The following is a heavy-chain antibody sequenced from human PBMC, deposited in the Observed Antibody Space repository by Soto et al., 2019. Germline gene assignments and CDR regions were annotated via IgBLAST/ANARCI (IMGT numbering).Heavy chain of an antibody. CDR3: TTVDHGKFDY. J-gene: IGHJ4*02. Sequence: EVQLVESGGGLVKPGGSLRLSCAASGFTFSNAWMNWVRQAPGKGLEWVGRIKRKTDGATTDYAAPVKGRFSISRDDSKNTLYLQMNSLKTEDTAVYYCTTVDHGKFDYWGQGTLVTVSA. CDR2: IKRKTDGATT. V-gene: IGHV3-15*01. CDR1: GFTFSNAW.